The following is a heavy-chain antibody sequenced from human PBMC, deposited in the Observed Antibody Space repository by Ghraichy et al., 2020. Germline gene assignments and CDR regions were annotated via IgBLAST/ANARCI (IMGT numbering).Heavy chain of an antibody. CDR1: GYSFPSYW. CDR3: ASQNCSDGSCYSDYYYYMDV. D-gene: IGHD2-15*01. J-gene: IGHJ6*03. V-gene: IGHV5-10-1*01. CDR2: IDPSDSYT. Sequence: GESLNISCKASGYSFPSYWITWVRQMPGKGLEWMGRIDPSDSYTNYSPSFQGHVIISADKSINTAYLQWSSLKASDTAMYYCASQNCSDGSCYSDYYYYMDVWGKGTTVTVSS.